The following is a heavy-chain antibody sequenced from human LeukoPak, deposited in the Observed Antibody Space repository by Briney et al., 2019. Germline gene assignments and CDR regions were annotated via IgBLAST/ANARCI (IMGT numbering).Heavy chain of an antibody. D-gene: IGHD1-7*01. CDR1: GFSFNSAW. CDR3: ASLYNWNYQNYFDY. J-gene: IGHJ4*02. CDR2: ISSSSSYI. V-gene: IGHV3-21*01. Sequence: GGSLRLSCAASGFSFNSAWMSWVRQAPGKGLEWVSSISSSSSYIYYADSVKGRFTISRDNAKNSLYLQMNSLRAEDTAVYYCASLYNWNYQNYFDYWGQGTLVTVSS.